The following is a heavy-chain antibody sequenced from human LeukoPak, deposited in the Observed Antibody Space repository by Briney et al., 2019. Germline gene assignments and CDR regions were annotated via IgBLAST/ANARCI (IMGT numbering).Heavy chain of an antibody. Sequence: GGSLRLSCAASGFTFSRYGMHWVRQAPGKGLEWVAVIWSDGSIKYYGDSVKGRITISRDNSKNTLFLQMNGLRAEDTAVYSCARDRSTELYYFDSWGQGTLVTVSS. V-gene: IGHV3-33*01. CDR1: GFTFSRYG. D-gene: IGHD2-2*01. CDR3: ARDRSTELYYFDS. CDR2: IWSDGSIK. J-gene: IGHJ4*02.